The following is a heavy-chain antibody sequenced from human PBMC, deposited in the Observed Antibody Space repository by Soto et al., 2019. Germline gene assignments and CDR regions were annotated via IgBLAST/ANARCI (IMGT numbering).Heavy chain of an antibody. CDR2: VYHTGST. Sequence: SETLSLTCVVSGGSISSTNWWTWVRQTPGKGLEWIGEVYHTGSTKYNPSLKNRVTISPDKSNNQFSLNLKSVTAADTAVYYCARVFSDSSSFFDPWGQGTLVTVSS. V-gene: IGHV4-4*02. CDR1: GGSISSTNW. D-gene: IGHD6-13*01. CDR3: ARVFSDSSSFFDP. J-gene: IGHJ5*02.